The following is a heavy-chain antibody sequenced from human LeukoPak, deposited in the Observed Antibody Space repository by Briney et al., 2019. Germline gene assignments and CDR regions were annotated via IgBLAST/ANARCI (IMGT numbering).Heavy chain of an antibody. CDR1: GGSISSGGYY. Sequence: SQTLSLTCTVSGGSISSGGYYWSWIRQPPGKGLEWIGYIYHSGSTYYSPSLKSRVTISVDRSKIQFSLKVSSVTAADTAVYYCARGYSSSCYFDYWGQGTPVTVSS. CDR3: ARGYSSSCYFDY. J-gene: IGHJ4*02. V-gene: IGHV4-30-2*01. D-gene: IGHD6-6*01. CDR2: IYHSGST.